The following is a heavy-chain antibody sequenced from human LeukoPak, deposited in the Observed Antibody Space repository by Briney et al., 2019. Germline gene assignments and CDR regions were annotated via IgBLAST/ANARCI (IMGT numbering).Heavy chain of an antibody. CDR1: GGSISSSNW. V-gene: IGHV4-4*02. CDR2: IYHSGST. Sequence: SETLSLTCAVSGGSISSSNWWSWVRQPPGKGLEWIGEIYHSGSTNYNPSLKSRVTISVDKSKNQFSLKLSSVTAADTAVYYCARGTTYYDILTGYYDYWGQGTLVTVSS. J-gene: IGHJ4*02. D-gene: IGHD3-9*01. CDR3: ARGTTYYDILTGYYDY.